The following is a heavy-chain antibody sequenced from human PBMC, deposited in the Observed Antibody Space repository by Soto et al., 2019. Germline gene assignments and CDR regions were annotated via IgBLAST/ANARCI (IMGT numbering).Heavy chain of an antibody. V-gene: IGHV3-15*01. D-gene: IGHD3-3*01. CDR1: GFTFSNAW. J-gene: IGHJ5*02. CDR2: IKSKTDGGTT. Sequence: EVQLVESGGGLVKPGGSLRLSCAASGFTFSNAWMSWVRQAPGKGLEWVGRIKSKTDGGTTDYAAPVKGRFTISRDESKNALYLKMTGLKTVGTAVYYSTTDSLVLRFLEWAFDPWGQGTLVTVSS. CDR3: TTDSLVLRFLEWAFDP.